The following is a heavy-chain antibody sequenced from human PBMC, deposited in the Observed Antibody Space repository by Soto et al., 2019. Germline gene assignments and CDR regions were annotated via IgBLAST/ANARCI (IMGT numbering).Heavy chain of an antibody. CDR3: ARHSSGWYNWFEP. J-gene: IGHJ5*02. D-gene: IGHD6-19*01. CDR1: GGSISSSSYY. Sequence: SETLSLTCTVSGGSISSSSYYWGWIRQPPGKGLEWIGSIYYSGSTYYNPSLKSRVTISVDTSKNQFSLKLSSVTAADTAVYYCARHSSGWYNWFEPWGQGTLVTVSS. CDR2: IYYSGST. V-gene: IGHV4-39*01.